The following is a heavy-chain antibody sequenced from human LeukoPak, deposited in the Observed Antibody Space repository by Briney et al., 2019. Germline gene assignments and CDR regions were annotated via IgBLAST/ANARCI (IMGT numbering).Heavy chain of an antibody. J-gene: IGHJ4*02. CDR3: ATDLAAMVRAVDY. Sequence: PGGSLRLSCAASGFTFSNYAMSWVRQAPGKGLEWVGRIKSKTDGGTTDYTAPVKGRFTISRDDSQNTLYLQMNSLKIEDTAVYYCATDLAAMVRAVDYWGQGTLVTVSS. D-gene: IGHD5-18*01. CDR1: GFTFSNYA. V-gene: IGHV3-15*01. CDR2: IKSKTDGGTT.